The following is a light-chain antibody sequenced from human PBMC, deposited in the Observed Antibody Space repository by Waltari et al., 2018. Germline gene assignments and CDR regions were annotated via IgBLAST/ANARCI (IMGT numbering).Light chain of an antibody. CDR2: WAS. V-gene: IGKV4-1*01. J-gene: IGKJ1*01. Sequence: DIVMTQSPDSLAVSLGERATINCKSSQNVLHSSNNKNFLAWYQQKPRQPPKLLIYWASTRESGVPDRFSGSGSGTDFTLTISSLQAEDVAVYYCQQYYSTPPWTFGQGTEVEIK. CDR1: QNVLHSSNNKNF. CDR3: QQYYSTPPWT.